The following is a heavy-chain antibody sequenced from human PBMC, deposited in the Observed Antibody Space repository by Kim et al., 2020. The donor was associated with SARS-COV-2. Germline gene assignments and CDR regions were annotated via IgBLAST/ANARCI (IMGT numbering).Heavy chain of an antibody. CDR2: VSYDGGDR. D-gene: IGHD2-21*01. CDR1: GFTFSRHA. J-gene: IGHJ4*02. Sequence: GGSLRLSCAASGFTFSRHAMHWVRQAPGKGLEWVSSVSYDGGDRKYADSVKGRFTISRDNSKNTVYLQMSSLSAQDTAVYYCAKVYTRLRITRDDVDYFDYGSQGTLVTLSA. V-gene: IGHV3-30*04. CDR3: AKVYTRLRITRDDVDYFDY.